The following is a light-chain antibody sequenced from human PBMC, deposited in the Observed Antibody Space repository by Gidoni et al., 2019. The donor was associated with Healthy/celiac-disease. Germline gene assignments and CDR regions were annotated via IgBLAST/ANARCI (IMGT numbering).Light chain of an antibody. CDR3: QQSYSTPWT. J-gene: IGKJ1*01. CDR2: AAS. V-gene: IGKV1-39*01. CDR1: QSISSY. Sequence: DIQMTQSPSSLSASGGDRVTITCRASQSISSYVNSYQQKPGKAPKLLIYAASSLQSGVPSRFSGSGSGTDFTLTISSLQPEDFATYYCQQSYSTPWTFGQGTKVEIK.